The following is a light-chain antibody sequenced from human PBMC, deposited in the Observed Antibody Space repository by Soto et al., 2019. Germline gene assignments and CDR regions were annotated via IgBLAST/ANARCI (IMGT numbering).Light chain of an antibody. CDR3: QSYDSSLSGVV. V-gene: IGLV1-40*01. CDR1: SSNIGAGYD. Sequence: QSVLTQPPSVSGAPGQRVTISCTGSSSNIGAGYDVHWYQQLPGAAPKLLIYGNILIYGNSNRPSGVPDRFSGSKSGTSASLAITGLQAEDEADYYCQSYDSSLSGVVFGGGTKVTVL. J-gene: IGLJ2*01. CDR2: GNS.